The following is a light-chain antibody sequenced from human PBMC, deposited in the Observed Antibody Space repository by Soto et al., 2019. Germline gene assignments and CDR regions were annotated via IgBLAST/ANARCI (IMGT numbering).Light chain of an antibody. CDR3: SSYAGSNRGV. CDR2: EVS. J-gene: IGLJ2*01. V-gene: IGLV2-8*01. Sequence: QSVLTQPPSASGSPGQSVTISCTGTSSDVGGYNYVSWYQQHPGKAPKLMIYEVSKRPSGVPDRFSGSKSGNTASLTVSGLQAEDEADDSCSSYAGSNRGVFGGGTKLTVL. CDR1: SSDVGGYNY.